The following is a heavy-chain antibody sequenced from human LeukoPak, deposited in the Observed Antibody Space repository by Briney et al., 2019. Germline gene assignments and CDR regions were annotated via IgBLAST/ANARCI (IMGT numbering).Heavy chain of an antibody. D-gene: IGHD6-19*01. Sequence: SSETLSLTCTVSGGSISSYYWSWIRQPPGKGLEWIGYIYYSGSTNYNPSLKSRVTISVDTSKNQFSLKLSSVTAADTAVYYCARGMAGTADYWGQGTLVTVSS. CDR3: ARGMAGTADY. V-gene: IGHV4-59*01. CDR1: GGSISSYY. J-gene: IGHJ4*02. CDR2: IYYSGST.